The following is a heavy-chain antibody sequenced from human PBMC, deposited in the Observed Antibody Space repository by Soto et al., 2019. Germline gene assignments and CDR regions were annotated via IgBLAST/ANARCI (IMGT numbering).Heavy chain of an antibody. V-gene: IGHV4-30-4*01. J-gene: IGHJ5*02. CDR3: ARGISKYSSWYEPHTWFDA. Sequence: QVQLQESGPGLVKPSQTLSLTCNVSGGPINSPDYYWTWIRRSPGKGLEWIGYLYFNGGTRYNPSLRTPISMSLDTSKKHFSLKMRSVTGADTAVYYCARGISKYSSWYEPHTWFDAWGQGALVTVSS. CDR1: GGPINSPDYY. D-gene: IGHD6-13*01. CDR2: LYFNGGT.